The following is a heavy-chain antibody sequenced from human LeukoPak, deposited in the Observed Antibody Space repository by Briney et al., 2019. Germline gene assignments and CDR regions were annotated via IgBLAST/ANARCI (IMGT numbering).Heavy chain of an antibody. D-gene: IGHD3-10*02. CDR2: ISGSTTWT. J-gene: IGHJ2*01. V-gene: IGHV3-23*05. CDR3: ARELVSSGTGYFDL. CDR1: GFTFGNFG. Sequence: GGSLRLSCEASGFTFGNFGMTWVRQAPGKGLQWVSGISGSTTWTYYAASVKGRFTVSRDNSQNTLHLQMNSLRAEDTAVYYCARELVSSGTGYFDLWGRGTLVTVSS.